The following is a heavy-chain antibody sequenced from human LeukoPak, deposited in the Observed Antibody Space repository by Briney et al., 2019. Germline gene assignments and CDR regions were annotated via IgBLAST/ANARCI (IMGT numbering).Heavy chain of an antibody. J-gene: IGHJ6*03. CDR2: IYYSGST. CDR3: ARLPVAGYYYYMDV. CDR1: GGSISSYY. V-gene: IGHV4-59*12. Sequence: SETLSLTCTVSGGSISSYYWSWIRQPPGKGLEWIGYIYYSGSTNYNPSLKSRVTISVDTSKNQFSLKLSSVTAADTAVYYCARLPVAGYYYYMDVWGKGTTVTISS.